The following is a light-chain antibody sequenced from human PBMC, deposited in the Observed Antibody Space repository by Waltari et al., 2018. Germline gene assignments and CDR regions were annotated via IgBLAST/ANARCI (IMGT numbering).Light chain of an antibody. CDR2: GDS. J-gene: IGLJ2*01. Sequence: QSALTQEASVSGTVGQKVSLSCSGKSKNIGIYAVALYQQISHGPPKTVMFGDSLPSGIPDRFSGSRSGTTASLSISDLQAEDEGFYYCSTWDSSLTAQVFGGGTKLTVL. CDR3: STWDSSLTAQV. CDR1: SKNIGIYA. V-gene: IGLV1-36*01.